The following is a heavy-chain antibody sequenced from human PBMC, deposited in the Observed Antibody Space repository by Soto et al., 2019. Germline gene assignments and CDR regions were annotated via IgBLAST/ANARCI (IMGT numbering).Heavy chain of an antibody. V-gene: IGHV3-7*01. Sequence: PGGSLRLSCAASGFTFSSYWMSWVRQAPGKGLEWVANIKQDGSEKHYVDSVKGRFTISRDNAQNSLYLQMNSLRAEDTAVYYCARYYPSSSDFDYWGQGTLVTVSS. D-gene: IGHD6-6*01. CDR1: GFTFSSYW. J-gene: IGHJ4*02. CDR3: ARYYPSSSDFDY. CDR2: IKQDGSEK.